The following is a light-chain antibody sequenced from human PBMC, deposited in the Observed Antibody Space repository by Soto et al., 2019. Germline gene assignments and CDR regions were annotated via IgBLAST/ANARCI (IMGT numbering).Light chain of an antibody. CDR2: SNN. CDR1: SSNIGSNT. CDR3: ATWADGLNSYV. J-gene: IGLJ1*01. Sequence: QSVPTQPPSASGTPGQRVTISCSGSSSNIGSNTVSWYQQLPQRAPKLLIFSNNQRPSGVPDRFSGSKSGTSASLAISGLQSEDEADYYCATWADGLNSYVFGTGTKVTVL. V-gene: IGLV1-44*01.